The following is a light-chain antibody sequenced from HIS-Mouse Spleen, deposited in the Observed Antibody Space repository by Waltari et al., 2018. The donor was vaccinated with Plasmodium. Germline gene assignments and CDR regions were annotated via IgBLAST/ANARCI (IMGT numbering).Light chain of an antibody. CDR2: EVS. CDR1: SSDVGGYNY. J-gene: IGLJ1*01. Sequence: QSALTQPASVSGSPGQSITISCTGTSSDVGGYNYVSWYQQHPGKAPKLMIYEVSNRPSGVANSFSGSKSGNTASLTISGLQAEDEADYYGSSYTSSSTLLYVFGTGTKVTVL. V-gene: IGLV2-14*01. CDR3: SSYTSSSTLLYV.